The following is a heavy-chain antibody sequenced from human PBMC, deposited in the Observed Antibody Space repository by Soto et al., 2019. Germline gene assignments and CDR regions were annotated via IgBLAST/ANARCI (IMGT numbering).Heavy chain of an antibody. D-gene: IGHD3-22*01. Sequence: SETLSLTCTVSGGSISSYYWSWIRQPPGKGLEWIGYIYYSGSTNYNPSLKSRVTISVDTSKNQFSLKLSSVTAADTAVYYCARASSITMIPDYWGQGTLVTVSS. CDR3: ARASSITMIPDY. CDR2: IYYSGST. V-gene: IGHV4-59*01. CDR1: GGSISSYY. J-gene: IGHJ4*02.